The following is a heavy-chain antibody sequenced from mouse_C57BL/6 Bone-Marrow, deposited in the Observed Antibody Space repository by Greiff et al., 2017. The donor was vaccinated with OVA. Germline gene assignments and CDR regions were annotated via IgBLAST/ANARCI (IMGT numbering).Heavy chain of an antibody. D-gene: IGHD1-1*01. V-gene: IGHV1-72*01. J-gene: IGHJ4*01. Sequence: QVQLQQPGAELVKPGASVKLSCKASGYTFTSYWMRWVKKRPGRGLEWIGRIDPNSGGTKYNEKFKSKATLTVDKPSSTAYMQLSSLTSGNTAVYYCARGYYGSRNYYAMDYGGQGTAVTVSA. CDR2: IDPNSGGT. CDR1: GYTFTSYW. CDR3: ARGYYGSRNYYAMDY.